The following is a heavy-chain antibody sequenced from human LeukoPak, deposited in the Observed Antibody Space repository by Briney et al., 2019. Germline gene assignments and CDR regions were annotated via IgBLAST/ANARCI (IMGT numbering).Heavy chain of an antibody. J-gene: IGHJ4*02. CDR3: ARDHTYYYGSGSFL. V-gene: IGHV3-48*04. D-gene: IGHD3-10*01. Sequence: GGSLRLSCAASGFTFTTYAMSWVRQAPGKGLEWVSYISSSSSTIYYADSVKGRFTISRDNAKNSLYLQMNSLRAEDTAVYYCARDHTYYYGSGSFLWGQGTLVTVSS. CDR2: ISSSSSTI. CDR1: GFTFTTYA.